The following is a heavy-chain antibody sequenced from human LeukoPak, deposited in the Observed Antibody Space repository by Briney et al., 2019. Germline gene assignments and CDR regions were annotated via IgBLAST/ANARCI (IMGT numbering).Heavy chain of an antibody. D-gene: IGHD3-10*01. CDR3: AREGLYYYGSGSYFLP. V-gene: IGHV4-61*02. J-gene: IGHJ5*02. CDR1: GGSISSGSYY. Sequence: PSETLSLTCTVSGGSISSGSYYWSWIRQPAGKGLEWIGRIYTSGSTNYNPSLKSRVTISVDTSKNQFSLKLSSVTAADTAVYYCAREGLYYYGSGSYFLPWGQGTLVTVSS. CDR2: IYTSGST.